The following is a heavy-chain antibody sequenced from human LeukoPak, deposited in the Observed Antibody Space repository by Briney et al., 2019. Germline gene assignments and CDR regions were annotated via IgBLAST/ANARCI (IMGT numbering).Heavy chain of an antibody. CDR3: AKDARRSDGWYFFDH. CDR2: IWYDGSNK. CDR1: GFTFSSYG. J-gene: IGHJ4*02. D-gene: IGHD6-19*01. Sequence: PGRSLRLSCAASGFTFSSYGMHWVRQAPGKGLEWVAVIWYDGSNKYYADSVKGRFTISRDNSKNTLYLQMISLRAEDTAIYYCAKDARRSDGWYFFDHWGQGTLVTVSS. V-gene: IGHV3-33*06.